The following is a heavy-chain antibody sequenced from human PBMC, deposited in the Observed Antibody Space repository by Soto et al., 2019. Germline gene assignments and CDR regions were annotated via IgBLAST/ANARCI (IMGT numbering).Heavy chain of an antibody. Sequence: SETLSLTCSVSGDSIGSSNWWSWVRQPPGKGLEWIGEIYHSGGTNYSPSLRSRVTISLDMSKNQFSLKLTSVTAADTAVYYCVGSTVGIVGATLYDYWGRGTLVTVSS. CDR1: GDSIGSSNW. CDR3: VGSTVGIVGATLYDY. D-gene: IGHD1-26*01. CDR2: IYHSGGT. J-gene: IGHJ4*02. V-gene: IGHV4-4*02.